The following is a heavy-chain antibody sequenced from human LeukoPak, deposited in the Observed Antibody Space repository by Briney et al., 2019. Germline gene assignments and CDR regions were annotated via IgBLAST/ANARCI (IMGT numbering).Heavy chain of an antibody. J-gene: IGHJ4*02. V-gene: IGHV5-51*01. CDR2: IYPGDSDT. D-gene: IGHD6-19*01. CDR1: GYSFTSYW. CDR3: ASAAGYSSGWYVY. Sequence: GESLKISCKGSGYSFTSYWIGWVRQMPGKVLEWMGIIYPGDSDTRYSPSFQGQVTISADKSISTAYLQWSSLKASDTAMYYRASAAGYSSGWYVYWGQGTLVTVSS.